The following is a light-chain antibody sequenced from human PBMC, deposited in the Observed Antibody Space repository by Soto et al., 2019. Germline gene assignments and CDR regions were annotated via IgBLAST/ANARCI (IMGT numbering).Light chain of an antibody. Sequence: DIQMTQSPSSLSASVGDRVTITCRASQSISTYLNWYQQQPGKAPKLLIFSASSLQSVVPSRFRGSGSGTEFTLTIPSLQPEDFATYYCQQSYSTPLTFGGGTRVDIK. J-gene: IGKJ4*01. CDR3: QQSYSTPLT. CDR2: SAS. V-gene: IGKV1-39*01. CDR1: QSISTY.